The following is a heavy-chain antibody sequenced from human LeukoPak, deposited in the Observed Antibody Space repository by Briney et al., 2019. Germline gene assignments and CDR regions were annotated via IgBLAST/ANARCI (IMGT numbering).Heavy chain of an antibody. D-gene: IGHD3-22*01. CDR3: ARGIERYYDSSGYYY. J-gene: IGHJ4*02. Sequence: SETLSLTCTVSGGSISSYYWSWIRQPPGKGLGWIGYIYTSGSTNYNPSLRSRVTISVDTSRNQFSLKLSSVTAADTAVYYCARGIERYYDSSGYYYWGQGTLVTVSS. CDR1: GGSISSYY. V-gene: IGHV4-4*09. CDR2: IYTSGST.